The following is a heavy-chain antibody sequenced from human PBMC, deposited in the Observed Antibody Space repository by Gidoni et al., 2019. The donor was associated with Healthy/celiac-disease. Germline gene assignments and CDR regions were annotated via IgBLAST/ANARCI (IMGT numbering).Heavy chain of an antibody. J-gene: IGHJ4*02. CDR3: ARDGERLGSTTSD. D-gene: IGHD6-25*01. CDR2: IYTSGST. V-gene: IGHV4-61*02. CDR1: GGSISSGSYY. Sequence: QVQLQESGPGLVKPSQTLSLTCTVPGGSISSGSYYWSWIRQPAGKGLEWIGRIYTSGSTNYNPSLKSRVTISVDTSKNQFSLKLSSVTAADTAVYYCARDGERLGSTTSDWGQGTLVTVSS.